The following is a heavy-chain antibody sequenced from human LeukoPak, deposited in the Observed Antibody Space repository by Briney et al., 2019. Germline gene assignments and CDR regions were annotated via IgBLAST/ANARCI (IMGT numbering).Heavy chain of an antibody. CDR2: IYYSGST. J-gene: IGHJ2*01. CDR3: ARDHDSSGYYSSTDWYFDL. V-gene: IGHV4-30-4*07. Sequence: SGTLSLTCAVSGGSISSGGYSWSWIRQPPGKGLEWIGYIYYSGSTYYNPSLKSRVTISVDTSKNQFSLKLSSVTAADTAVYYCARDHDSSGYYSSTDWYFDLWGRGTLVTVSS. CDR1: GGSISSGGYS. D-gene: IGHD3-22*01.